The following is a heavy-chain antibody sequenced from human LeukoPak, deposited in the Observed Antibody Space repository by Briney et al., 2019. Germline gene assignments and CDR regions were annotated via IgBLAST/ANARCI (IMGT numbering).Heavy chain of an antibody. J-gene: IGHJ6*02. CDR3: ARNGQYYYDSSGYYYDYYYGMDV. V-gene: IGHV3-23*01. CDR1: GFTFSSYA. Sequence: PGGSLRLSCAASGFTFSSYAMSWVRQAPGKGLEWVSAISGSGGSTYYADSVKGRFTISRDNSKNTLYLQMNSLRAEDTAVYYCARNGQYYYDSSGYYYDYYYGMDVWGQGTTVTVSS. CDR2: ISGSGGST. D-gene: IGHD3-22*01.